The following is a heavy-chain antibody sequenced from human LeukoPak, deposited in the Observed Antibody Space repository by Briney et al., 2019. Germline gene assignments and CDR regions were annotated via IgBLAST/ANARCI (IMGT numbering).Heavy chain of an antibody. CDR2: ISGSGGST. D-gene: IGHD3-22*01. J-gene: IGHJ4*02. Sequence: GGSLRLSCAASGFTVSSNYMSWVRQAPGKGLEWVSAISGSGGSTYYADSVKGRFTISRDNSKNTLYLQMNSLRAEDTAVYYCAKANYYDSSGYYSHFDYWGQGTLVTVSS. CDR3: AKANYYDSSGYYSHFDY. V-gene: IGHV3-23*01. CDR1: GFTVSSNY.